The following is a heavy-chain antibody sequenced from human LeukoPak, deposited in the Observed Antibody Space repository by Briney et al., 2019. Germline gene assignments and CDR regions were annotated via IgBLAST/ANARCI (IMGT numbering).Heavy chain of an antibody. V-gene: IGHV4-34*01. D-gene: IGHD5-18*01. J-gene: IGHJ6*03. CDR3: ARAVGDTAMVKTAPYYYYMDV. CDR2: INHSGST. CDR1: GGSFSGYY. Sequence: PSETLSLTCAVYGGSFSGYYWSLIRQPPGKGLEWIGEINHSGSTNYNPPLKSRVTISVDTSKNQFSLKLSSVTAADTAVYYCARAVGDTAMVKTAPYYYYMDVWGKGTTVTVSS.